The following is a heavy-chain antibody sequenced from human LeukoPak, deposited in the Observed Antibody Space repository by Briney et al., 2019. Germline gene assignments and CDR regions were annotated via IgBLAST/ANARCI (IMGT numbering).Heavy chain of an antibody. Sequence: GGSLRLSCAASGFTVSNNYISWVRQAPGKGLEWVSLIYTSGSTYYADSVKGRFIISRDNSKNTLYLQMNSLRAEDTAVYYCARDVGSGWYDPSFFDYWGQGTLVTVSS. D-gene: IGHD6-19*01. J-gene: IGHJ4*02. CDR3: ARDVGSGWYDPSFFDY. CDR2: IYTSGST. CDR1: GFTVSNNY. V-gene: IGHV3-53*01.